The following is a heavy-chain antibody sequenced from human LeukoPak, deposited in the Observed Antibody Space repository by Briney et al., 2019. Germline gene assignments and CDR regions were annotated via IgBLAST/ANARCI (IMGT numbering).Heavy chain of an antibody. D-gene: IGHD6-13*01. CDR1: GFTFSIYW. CDR2: INQDGTVL. V-gene: IGHV3-7*01. J-gene: IGHJ4*02. Sequence: PGGSLRLSCAASGFTFSIYWMTWVRQAPGKGLEWVANINQDGTVLYYGDSVKGQFTVSRDNTKNSLYLQMNSLRDEDTAAYYCARIGYSSSSLDYWGQGTLVTVSS. CDR3: ARIGYSSSSLDY.